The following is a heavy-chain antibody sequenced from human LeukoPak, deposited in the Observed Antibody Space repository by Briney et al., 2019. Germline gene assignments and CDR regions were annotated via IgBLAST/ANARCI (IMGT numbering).Heavy chain of an antibody. D-gene: IGHD5-24*01. Sequence: SETLSLTCTVSGGSISSYYWSWIRQPPGKGLEWIGYIYYSGSTNYNPSLKSRVTISVDTSKNQFSLKLSSVTAADTAVYYCARQGGGGKMAFDYWGQGTLVTVSS. CDR2: IYYSGST. CDR3: ARQGGGGKMAFDY. V-gene: IGHV4-59*08. CDR1: GGSISSYY. J-gene: IGHJ4*02.